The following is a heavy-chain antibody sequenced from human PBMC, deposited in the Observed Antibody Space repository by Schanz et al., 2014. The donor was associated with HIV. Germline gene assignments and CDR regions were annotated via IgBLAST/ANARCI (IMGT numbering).Heavy chain of an antibody. CDR3: AKRNQGYSGYFDF. CDR2: ISGSGGST. V-gene: IGHV3-23*01. D-gene: IGHD1-26*01. CDR1: GFTFSSYA. J-gene: IGHJ4*02. Sequence: EVQLLESGGGLVQPGGSLRLSCADSGFTFSSYAMSWVRQAPGKGLEWVSAISGSGGSTYYADSVKGRFTISRDNSKDMLFLQMTNLRADDTATYFCAKRNQGYSGYFDFWGQGTLVAVSS.